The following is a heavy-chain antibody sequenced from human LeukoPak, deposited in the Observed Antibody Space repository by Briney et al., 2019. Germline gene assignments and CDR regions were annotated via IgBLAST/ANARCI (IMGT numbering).Heavy chain of an antibody. CDR3: ARWKPGIAVAGSDY. V-gene: IGHV1-18*01. D-gene: IGHD6-19*01. CDR2: ISAYNGNT. CDR1: GYTFTSYG. J-gene: IGHJ4*02. Sequence: GASVKVSCKASGYTFTSYGISWVRQAPGQGLEWMGWISAYNGNTNYAQKLQGRVTMTTDTSTSTAYMELRSLRSDDTAVYYCARWKPGIAVAGSDYWGQGTLVTVSS.